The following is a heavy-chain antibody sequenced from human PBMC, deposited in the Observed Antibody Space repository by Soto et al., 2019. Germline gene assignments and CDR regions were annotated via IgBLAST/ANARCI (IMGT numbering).Heavy chain of an antibody. CDR1: GFTFGDYA. J-gene: IGHJ6*02. CDR2: IRSKAYGGTT. D-gene: IGHD1-26*01. V-gene: IGHV3-49*03. Sequence: SLRLSCTASGFTFGDYATSWFRQAPGKGLEWLGFIRSKAYGGTTEYAASVKGRFTISRDDSKSIAYLQMNSLKTEDTAVYYCTRVSGWELLRYYYYYGMDVWGQGTTVTVSS. CDR3: TRVSGWELLRYYYYYGMDV.